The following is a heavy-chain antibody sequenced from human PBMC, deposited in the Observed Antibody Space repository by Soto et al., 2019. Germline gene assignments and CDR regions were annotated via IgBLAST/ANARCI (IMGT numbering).Heavy chain of an antibody. CDR3: ARANGNYGIFDY. J-gene: IGHJ4*02. Sequence: SETLSLTCTVSGGAVSSGSYYWSWIRQPPGKGLEWIGYIYYRGSTDYNPSLKSRATISIDTSKNQFSLKLRSVTAADSAVYYCARANGNYGIFDYWGQGALVTVSS. V-gene: IGHV4-61*01. CDR1: GGAVSSGSYY. D-gene: IGHD1-7*01. CDR2: IYYRGST.